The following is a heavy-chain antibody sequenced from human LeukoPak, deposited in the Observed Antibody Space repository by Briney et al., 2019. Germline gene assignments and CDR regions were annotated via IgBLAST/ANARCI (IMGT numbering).Heavy chain of an antibody. V-gene: IGHV3-23*01. D-gene: IGHD5-24*01. J-gene: IGHJ4*02. CDR3: ARTPSRDGYSHIDF. Sequence: PGGSLRLSCAAPGFTFTNHAMAWVRLAPGKGLEWVSTLSDSGASTYYADSVKGRFTISRDNSRNTMYLQMDSLRDDDTGVYFCARTPSRDGYSHIDFWGQGALVTISS. CDR2: LSDSGAST. CDR1: GFTFTNHA.